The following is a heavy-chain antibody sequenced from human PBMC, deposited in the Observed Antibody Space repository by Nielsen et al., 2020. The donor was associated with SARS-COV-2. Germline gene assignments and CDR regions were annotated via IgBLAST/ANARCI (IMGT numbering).Heavy chain of an antibody. J-gene: IGHJ4*02. CDR3: ARDSENLNYFDY. V-gene: IGHV3-11*06. CDR1: GFTFSDYY. Sequence: GGSLRLSCAASGFTFSDYYMSWIRQAPGKGLEWVSSISSSSTYIYYADSVKGRFTISRNNGRDSLYLQMNSLRAEDTAVYYCARDSENLNYFDYWGQGTLVTVSS. CDR2: ISSSSTYI.